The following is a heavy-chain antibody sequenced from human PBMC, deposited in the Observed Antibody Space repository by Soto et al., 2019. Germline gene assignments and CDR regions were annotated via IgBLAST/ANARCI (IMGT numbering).Heavy chain of an antibody. CDR1: GYTFTGYY. CDR2: INPNSGGT. V-gene: IGHV1-2*02. CDR3: ARDIVVVPAAITCAY. Sequence: GASVKVSCKASGYTFTGYYMHWVRQAPGQGLEWMGWINPNSGGTNYAQKFQGRVTMTRDTSISTAYMELSRLRSDDTAVYYCARDIVVVPAAITCAYWGQGTLVTVSS. D-gene: IGHD2-2*01. J-gene: IGHJ4*02.